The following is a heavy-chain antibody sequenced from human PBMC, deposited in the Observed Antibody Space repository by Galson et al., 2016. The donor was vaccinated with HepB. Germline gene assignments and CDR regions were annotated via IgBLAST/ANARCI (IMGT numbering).Heavy chain of an antibody. V-gene: IGHV3-74*01. D-gene: IGHD3-22*01. Sequence: SLRLSCAASGFTFSTYGMRWVRHAPGRGLVWVSGITGSGDATTYADSVRGRFTISRDNAKNTLYLQLNSRRAEDTAVYYCARSPRGYHDWGQGTLVTISS. CDR1: GFTFSTYG. J-gene: IGHJ4*02. CDR2: ITGSGDAT. CDR3: ARSPRGYHD.